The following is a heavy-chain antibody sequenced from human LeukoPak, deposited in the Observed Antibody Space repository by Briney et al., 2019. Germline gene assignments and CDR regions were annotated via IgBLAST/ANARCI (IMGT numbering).Heavy chain of an antibody. D-gene: IGHD6-19*01. V-gene: IGHV1-2*02. CDR1: GYTFTGYY. CDR3: AGSSGWYEYYFDY. Sequence: GASVKVSCKASGYTFTGYYMHWVRQAPGQGLGWMGWINPNSGGTNYAQKFQGRVTMTRDTSISTAYMELSRLRSDDTAVYYCAGSSGWYEYYFDYWGQGTLVTVSS. CDR2: INPNSGGT. J-gene: IGHJ4*02.